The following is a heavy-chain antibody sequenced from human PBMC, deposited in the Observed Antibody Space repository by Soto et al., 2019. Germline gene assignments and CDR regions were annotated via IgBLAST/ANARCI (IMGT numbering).Heavy chain of an antibody. CDR3: AKVDGNISERGYYFDS. J-gene: IGHJ4*02. CDR1: GLSFSIYN. D-gene: IGHD5-12*01. Sequence: AGGSLRLSCTASGLSFSIYNLNWVRQAPGKGLEWVSSISDRSTYIYYADSVKGRFTISRDNAKNSLYLQMNSLRAEDTAVYHCAKVDGNISERGYYFDSWGQGTVVTVSS. V-gene: IGHV3-21*04. CDR2: ISDRSTYI.